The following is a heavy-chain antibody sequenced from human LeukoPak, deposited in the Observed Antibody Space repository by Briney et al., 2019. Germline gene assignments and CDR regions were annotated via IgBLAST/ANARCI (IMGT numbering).Heavy chain of an antibody. CDR2: IYYSGST. D-gene: IGHD6-19*01. J-gene: IGHJ6*02. Sequence: PSETLSLTCTVSGGSISSYYWSWIRQPPGKGLEWIGYIYYSGSTNYNPSLKSRVTISVDTSKNQFSLKLSSVTAADTAVYYCARGVAAAGTGSNYYYYYGMDVWGQGTTVTVSS. CDR3: ARGVAAAGTGSNYYYYYGMDV. CDR1: GGSISSYY. V-gene: IGHV4-59*01.